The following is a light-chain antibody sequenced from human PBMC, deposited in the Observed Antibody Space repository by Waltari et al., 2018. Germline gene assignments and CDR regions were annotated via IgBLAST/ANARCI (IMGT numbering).Light chain of an antibody. J-gene: IGLJ3*02. CDR2: EYY. Sequence: QSPLTQPASVSGSPGQSITISCHGTSSDVGTDNLVSWYQQHPGKAPKLIIYEYYKRPSGVSNRFSGSKSGNTASLTISGLQAEDEADYYCCSYVSGDTWVFGGGTELAVL. CDR1: SSDVGTDNL. V-gene: IGLV2-23*01. CDR3: CSYVSGDTWV.